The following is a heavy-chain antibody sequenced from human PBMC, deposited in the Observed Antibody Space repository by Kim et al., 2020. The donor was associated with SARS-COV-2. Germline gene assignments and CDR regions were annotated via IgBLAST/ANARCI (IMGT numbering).Heavy chain of an antibody. Sequence: GGSLRLSCAASGFTFSSYGMHWVRQAPGKGLEWVAVIWYDGSNKYYADSVKGRFTISRDNSKNTLYLQMNSLRAEDTAVYYCARDPRGSGSYYNPAYYFDYWGQGTLVTVSS. CDR3: ARDPRGSGSYYNPAYYFDY. D-gene: IGHD3-10*01. J-gene: IGHJ4*02. CDR2: IWYDGSNK. CDR1: GFTFSSYG. V-gene: IGHV3-33*01.